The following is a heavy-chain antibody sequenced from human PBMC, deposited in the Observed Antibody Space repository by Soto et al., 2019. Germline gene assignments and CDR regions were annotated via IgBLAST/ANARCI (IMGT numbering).Heavy chain of an antibody. D-gene: IGHD6-19*01. CDR1: GGTXRXXX. V-gene: IGHV1-69*02. Sequence: QVQLVQSGAEVKRPGSSVKVSCQTSGGTXRXXXXXXXXXXXXQXXXXXXXXXPILDVANYAQKFQGRVTITADKSTXXAHXEXXSLXSXDXAXYYCARXIQEDIGVAGPKDIWFDPWGQGTLVTVSS. J-gene: IGHJ5*02. CDR3: ARXIQEDIGVAGPKDIWFDP. CDR2: XXPILDVA.